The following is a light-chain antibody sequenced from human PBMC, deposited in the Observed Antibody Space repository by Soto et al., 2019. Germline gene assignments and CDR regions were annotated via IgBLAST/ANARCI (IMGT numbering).Light chain of an antibody. Sequence: QSVLPQLPSASVTPGQRVTVSCSGSSSNIGINTVNWYQHLPGTAPKLLIYNSDQRPSGVPDRISGSKSGTSASLAIGGLQSEDEADYYCAAWDASLHGNCFFGTGTKVTV. CDR1: SSNIGINT. V-gene: IGLV1-44*01. CDR2: NSD. J-gene: IGLJ1*01. CDR3: AAWDASLHGNCF.